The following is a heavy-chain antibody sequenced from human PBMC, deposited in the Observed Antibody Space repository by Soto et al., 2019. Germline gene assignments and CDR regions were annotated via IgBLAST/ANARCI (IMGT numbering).Heavy chain of an antibody. CDR3: ARDLPYCTNGVCHWNWFDP. CDR1: VGSISSGDYY. CDR2: IYYSGST. D-gene: IGHD2-8*01. J-gene: IGHJ5*02. V-gene: IGHV4-30-4*01. Sequence: PSETLSLTCTVSVGSISSGDYYWSWIRQPPGKGLEWIGYIYYSGSTYYNPSLKSRVTISVDTSKNQFSLKLSSVTAADTAVYYCARDLPYCTNGVCHWNWFDPWGQGTLVTVSS.